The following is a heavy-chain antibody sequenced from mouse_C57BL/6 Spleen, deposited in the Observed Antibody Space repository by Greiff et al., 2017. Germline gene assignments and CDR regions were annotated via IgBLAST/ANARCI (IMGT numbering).Heavy chain of an antibody. Sequence: EVQGVESGAELVKPGASVKLSCTASGFNIKDYYMHWVKQRTEQGLEWIGRIDPEDGETKYAPKFQGKATITADTSSNTAYLQLSSLTSEDTAVYYCARSITTVAYFDYWGQGTTLTVSS. CDR2: IDPEDGET. CDR3: ARSITTVAYFDY. V-gene: IGHV14-2*01. J-gene: IGHJ2*01. D-gene: IGHD1-1*01. CDR1: GFNIKDYY.